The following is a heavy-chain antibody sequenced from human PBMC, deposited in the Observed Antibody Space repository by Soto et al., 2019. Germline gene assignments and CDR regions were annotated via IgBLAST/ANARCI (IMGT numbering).Heavy chain of an antibody. Sequence: VGSLRLSCAASGFTFSSYSMNWVRQAPGKGLEWVSSISSSSSYIYYADSVKGRFTISRDNAKNSLYLQMNSLRAEDTAVYYCARDRSQWQATDAFDIWGQGTMVTVSS. CDR1: GFTFSSYS. J-gene: IGHJ3*02. D-gene: IGHD6-19*01. CDR3: ARDRSQWQATDAFDI. V-gene: IGHV3-21*01. CDR2: ISSSSSYI.